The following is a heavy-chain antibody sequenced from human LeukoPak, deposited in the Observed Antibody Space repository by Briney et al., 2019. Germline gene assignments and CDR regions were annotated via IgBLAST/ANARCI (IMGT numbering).Heavy chain of an antibody. D-gene: IGHD3-3*01. CDR1: GGSISSGDYY. V-gene: IGHV4-30-4*08. J-gene: IGHJ4*02. Sequence: PSETLSLTCTVSGGSISSGDYYWRWIRQPPGTGLEWVGYIYYSGSTYYNPSLKSRVTISVDTSKNQFSLKLSSVTAADTAVYYCARGPGGSWSGYRPFDYWGQGTLVTVSS. CDR3: ARGPGGSWSGYRPFDY. CDR2: IYYSGST.